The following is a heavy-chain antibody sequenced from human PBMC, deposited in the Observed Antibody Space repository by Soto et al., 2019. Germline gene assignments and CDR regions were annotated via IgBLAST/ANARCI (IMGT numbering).Heavy chain of an antibody. J-gene: IGHJ4*02. V-gene: IGHV3-23*01. CDR3: AKKVNSGPGSQYFDY. Sequence: GGSLRLSCAASGFTFSSYSMSWVRQAPGKGLEWVSGFRSGGDDGTTYYADSVKGRFTISRYNSKNTLFLQMDSLRAEDTAIYYCAKKVNSGPGSQYFDYWGQGTLVTVSS. CDR1: GFTFSSYS. CDR2: FRSGGDDGTT. D-gene: IGHD3-10*01.